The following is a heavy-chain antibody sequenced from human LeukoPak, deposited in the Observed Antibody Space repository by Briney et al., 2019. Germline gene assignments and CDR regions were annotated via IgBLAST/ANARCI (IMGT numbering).Heavy chain of an antibody. CDR3: AKDPTTPGHYYYYYMDV. J-gene: IGHJ6*03. D-gene: IGHD4-11*01. CDR2: ISGSGGST. V-gene: IGHV3-23*01. CDR1: GFTFSSYG. Sequence: GGSLRLSCAASGFTFSSYGMSWVRQAPGKGLEWVSAISGSGGSTYYADSVKGRFTISRDNSKNTLYLQMNSLRAEDTAVYYCAKDPTTPGHYYYYYMDVWGKGTTVTISS.